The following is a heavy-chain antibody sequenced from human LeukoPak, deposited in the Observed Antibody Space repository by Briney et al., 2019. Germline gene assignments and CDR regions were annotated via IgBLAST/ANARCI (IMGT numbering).Heavy chain of an antibody. CDR3: VSTYSGSYPLNFDY. Sequence: PSETLSLTCTVSGGSISSYYWSWIRQPPGKGLEWIGYIYYSGSTNYNPSLKSRVTISVDTSKNQFSLKLSSVTAADTAVYYCVSTYSGSYPLNFDYWGQGTLVTVSS. V-gene: IGHV4-59*01. CDR2: IYYSGST. CDR1: GGSISSYY. D-gene: IGHD1-26*01. J-gene: IGHJ4*02.